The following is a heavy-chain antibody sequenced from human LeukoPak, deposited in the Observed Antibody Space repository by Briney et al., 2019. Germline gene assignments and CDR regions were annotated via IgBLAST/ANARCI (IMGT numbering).Heavy chain of an antibody. D-gene: IGHD3-22*01. CDR3: ARHGSGYYYSSFDY. J-gene: IGHJ4*02. V-gene: IGHV4-39*01. Sequence: PSETLSLTCTVSGGSISSSSYYWGWMRQPPGKGLEWFGSIYDSGSTYYNPSLKSRVPIFVDTSQNQFSLKLSSVTAADTAVYYCARHGSGYYYSSFDYWGQGTLVTVSS. CDR1: GGSISSSSYY. CDR2: IYDSGST.